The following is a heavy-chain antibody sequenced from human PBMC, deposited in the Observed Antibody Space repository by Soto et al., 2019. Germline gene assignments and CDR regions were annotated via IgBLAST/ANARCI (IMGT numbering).Heavy chain of an antibody. D-gene: IGHD4-17*01. J-gene: IGHJ4*02. CDR1: GFTFNTYS. V-gene: IGHV3-33*01. CDR2: IWYDGTQK. CDR3: ARAGGTTVTGLWHFDS. Sequence: QVQLEESGGGVVQPGRSLRLSCEASGFTFNTYSMHWVRQPPGKGLEWLAAIWYDGTQKYYADSVKGRCIISRDKSKKTLYLEMNSLRAEDTAVYYCARAGGTTVTGLWHFDSWGQGTLVTVSS.